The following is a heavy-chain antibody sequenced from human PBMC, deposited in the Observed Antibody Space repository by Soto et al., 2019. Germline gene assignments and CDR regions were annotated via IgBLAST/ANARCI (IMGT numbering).Heavy chain of an antibody. CDR2: IYYSGST. CDR1: GGSISSYY. J-gene: IGHJ5*02. CDR3: ARLVVWFDP. D-gene: IGHD2-15*01. V-gene: IGHV4-59*08. Sequence: SETLSLTCTVSGGSISSYYWSWIRQPPGKGLEWIGYIYYSGSTNYNPPLKSRVTISVDTSKNQFSLKLSSVTAADTAVYYCARLVVWFDPWGQGTLVTVS.